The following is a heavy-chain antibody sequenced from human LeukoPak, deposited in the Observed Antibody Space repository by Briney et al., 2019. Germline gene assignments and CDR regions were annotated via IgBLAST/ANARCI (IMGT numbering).Heavy chain of an antibody. Sequence: GAPLQISSKGSGSSITSYWIGWGHPVPGKGLEWMGIIYPGDSDTRYSPSFQGQVTISAGKSISTAYLQWSSLKASDTAMYYCARQTRDYDFWSAYSRGAFDIWGQGTMVTVSS. CDR1: GSSITSYW. J-gene: IGHJ3*02. CDR3: ARQTRDYDFWSAYSRGAFDI. V-gene: IGHV5-51*07. CDR2: IYPGDSDT. D-gene: IGHD3-3*01.